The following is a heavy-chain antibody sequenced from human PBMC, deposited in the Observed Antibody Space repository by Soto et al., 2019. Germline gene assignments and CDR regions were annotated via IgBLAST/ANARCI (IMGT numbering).Heavy chain of an antibody. CDR3: AYLPCSGGSCYWFSFSGMDV. CDR1: GFSLSTSGVG. CDR2: IYWDDDK. Sequence: QITLKESGPTLVKPTQTLTLTCTFSGFSLSTSGVGVAWIRQPPGKALEWLALIYWDDDKLYRPTLESRLTIAYDPSKNQVVLTMTNIDSVATATYYCAYLPCSGGSCYWFSFSGMDVWGQGTTVTVSS. V-gene: IGHV2-5*02. D-gene: IGHD2-15*01. J-gene: IGHJ6*02.